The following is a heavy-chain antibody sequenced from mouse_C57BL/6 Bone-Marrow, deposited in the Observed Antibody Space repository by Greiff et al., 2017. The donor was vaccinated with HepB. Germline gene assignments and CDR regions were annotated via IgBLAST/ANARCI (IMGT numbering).Heavy chain of an antibody. CDR1: GYTFTNYW. CDR2: IYPGGGYT. D-gene: IGHD1-1*01. CDR3: ASTTVVAPYYFDY. Sequence: QVQLQQSGAELVRPGTSVKMSCKASGYTFTNYWIGWAKQRPGHGLEWIGDIYPGGGYTNYNEKFKGKPTLTADKSSSTAYMQFSSLTSEDSAIYYCASTTVVAPYYFDYWGQGTTLTVSS. V-gene: IGHV1-63*01. J-gene: IGHJ2*01.